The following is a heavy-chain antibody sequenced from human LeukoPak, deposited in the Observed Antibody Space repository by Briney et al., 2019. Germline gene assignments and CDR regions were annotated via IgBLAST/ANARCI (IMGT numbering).Heavy chain of an antibody. CDR3: ARDRWLDY. Sequence: GGSLRLSCATSGFPFSGYIMNWVRQAPGKGLEWVSFIGTSGNTIYYADSVKGRFTVSRDNAKNSLYLQLNSLRAEGTAIYYCARDRWLDYWGQGTLVTVSS. CDR2: IGTSGNTI. V-gene: IGHV3-48*01. J-gene: IGHJ4*02. CDR1: GFPFSGYI. D-gene: IGHD4-23*01.